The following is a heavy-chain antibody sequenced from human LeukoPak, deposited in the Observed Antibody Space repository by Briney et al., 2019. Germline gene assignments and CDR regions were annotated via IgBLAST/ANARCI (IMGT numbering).Heavy chain of an antibody. J-gene: IGHJ4*02. CDR1: GFTFSDYY. CDR2: ISSSGNTI. D-gene: IGHD3-22*01. Sequence: GGSLRLSCAASGFTFSDYYMSWIRQAPGKGLEWVSYISSSGNTIFYADSVKGRFTLSRDNAKNSLYLQMNRLRAEDTAVYYCARVQPHYYDSSGYPPDYWGQGTLVTVSS. V-gene: IGHV3-11*01. CDR3: ARVQPHYYDSSGYPPDY.